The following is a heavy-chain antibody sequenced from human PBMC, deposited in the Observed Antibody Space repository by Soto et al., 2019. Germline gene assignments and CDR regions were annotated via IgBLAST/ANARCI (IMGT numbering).Heavy chain of an antibody. CDR2: ISSRGGST. J-gene: IGHJ4*02. V-gene: IGHV3-23*01. Sequence: GGSLRLSCAASGFTFSSYAMSWVRQAPGKGLEWVSVISSRGGSTYYADSVKGRFTISRDNSKNTLYLQMNSLRAEDTAVYYCAKDLTDPGYYWGQGTLVTGSS. CDR1: GFTFSSYA. CDR3: AKDLTDPGYY.